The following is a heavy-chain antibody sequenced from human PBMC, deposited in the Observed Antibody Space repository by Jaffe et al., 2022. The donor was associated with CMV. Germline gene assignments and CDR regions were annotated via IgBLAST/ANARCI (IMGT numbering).Heavy chain of an antibody. CDR1: GFTVSSNY. V-gene: IGHV3-53*02. CDR3: ARDRYDILTGDAFDI. CDR2: IYSGGST. D-gene: IGHD3-9*01. J-gene: IGHJ3*02. Sequence: EVQLVETGGGLIQPGGSLRLSCAASGFTVSSNYMSWVRQAPGKGLEWVSVIYSGGSTYYADSVKGRFTISRDNSKNTLYLQMNSLRAEDTAVYYCARDRYDILTGDAFDIWGQGTMVTVSS.